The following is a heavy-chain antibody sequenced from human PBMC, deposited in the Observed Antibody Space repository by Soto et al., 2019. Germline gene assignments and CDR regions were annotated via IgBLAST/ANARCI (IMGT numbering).Heavy chain of an antibody. CDR1: GYSFATYG. CDR2: ISSYNDNR. CDR3: TRDTGVDAYGPQIYGMDV. J-gene: IGHJ6*02. Sequence: QVQLVQSGIEVRKPGASVEVSCKASGYSFATYGISWVRQAPGRGLEWMGWISSYNDNRIYAQNVQGRVTMTTDTPTSTANMELRSLTSDDTAVYYCTRDTGVDAYGPQIYGMDVWGQGTTVIVSS. D-gene: IGHD3-10*01. V-gene: IGHV1-18*01.